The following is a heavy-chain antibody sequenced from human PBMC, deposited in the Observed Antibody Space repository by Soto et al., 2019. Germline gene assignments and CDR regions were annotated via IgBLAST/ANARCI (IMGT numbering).Heavy chain of an antibody. CDR2: IRGKRGNDGT. D-gene: IGHD6-13*01. CDR3: ARRGPGTYFDY. Sequence: PGGSLRLSCAASGFAFSDSAMHWVRQASGKGLEWIGRIRGKRGNDGTAYAASVKGRFTISRDDSKTTLYLQMNSLRAEDTAVYYCARRGPGTYFDYWGQGTLVTVSS. J-gene: IGHJ4*02. CDR1: GFAFSDSA. V-gene: IGHV3-73*01.